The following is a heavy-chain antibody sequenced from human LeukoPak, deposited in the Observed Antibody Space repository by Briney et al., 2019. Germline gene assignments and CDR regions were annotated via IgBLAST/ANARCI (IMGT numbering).Heavy chain of an antibody. CDR2: VSYDGSNK. V-gene: IGHV3-30*04. J-gene: IGHJ4*02. D-gene: IGHD5-12*01. CDR3: ARDGGVSGYDLLDY. CDR1: GFTFSRYA. Sequence: GGSPRLSCAASGFTFSRYAMHWVRQAPGKGLEWVSVVSYDGSNKYYADSVKGRFTISRDNSKNTLLLQMNSLSPEDTAVYYCARDGGVSGYDLLDYWGQGTLVTVSS.